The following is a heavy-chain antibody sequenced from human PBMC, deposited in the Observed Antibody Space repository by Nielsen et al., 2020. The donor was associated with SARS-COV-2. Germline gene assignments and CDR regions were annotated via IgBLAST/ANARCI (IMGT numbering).Heavy chain of an antibody. CDR3: ASRRLDYEDY. V-gene: IGHV3-21*01. CDR1: GFTFSSYS. Sequence: GGSLRLSCAASGFTFSSYSMNWVRQAPGKGLEWVSSISSSSSYIYYADSVKGRFTISRDNSKNTLYLQMNSLRAEDTAVYYCASRRLDYEDYWGQGTLVTVSS. D-gene: IGHD4-17*01. J-gene: IGHJ4*02. CDR2: ISSSSSYI.